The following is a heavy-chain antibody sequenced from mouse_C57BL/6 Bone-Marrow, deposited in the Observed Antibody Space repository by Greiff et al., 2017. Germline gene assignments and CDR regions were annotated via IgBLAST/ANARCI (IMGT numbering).Heavy chain of an antibody. D-gene: IGHD4-1*01. CDR1: GYTFTDYE. CDR2: IDPETGGT. CDR3: TRNWDEDY. J-gene: IGHJ2*01. V-gene: IGHV1-15*01. Sequence: VQLQQSGAELVRPGASVTLSCKASGYTFTDYEMHWVKPTPVHGLEWIGAIDPETGGTAYNQKFKGKAILTADKSSSTAYMELRSLTSEDSAVYYCTRNWDEDYWGQGTTLTVSS.